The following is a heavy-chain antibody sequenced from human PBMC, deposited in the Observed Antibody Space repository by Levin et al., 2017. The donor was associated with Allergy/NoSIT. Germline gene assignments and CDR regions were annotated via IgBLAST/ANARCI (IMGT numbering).Heavy chain of an antibody. V-gene: IGHV4-38-2*02. CDR3: ARDRRSAWGNFDS. J-gene: IGHJ4*02. D-gene: IGHD7-27*01. CDR2: IDHYGVT. Sequence: KPSETLSLTCSVSGYSITTGYFWAWIRKSPEKGLEWVGSIDHYGVTHYNPSLKSRLSLSVDTSKNQISLRLNSVTVADTAVYYCARDRRSAWGNFDSWGPGALVTVSS. CDR1: GYSITTGYF.